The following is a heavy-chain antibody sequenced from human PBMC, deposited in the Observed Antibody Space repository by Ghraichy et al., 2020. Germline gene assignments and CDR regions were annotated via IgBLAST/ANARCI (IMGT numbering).Heavy chain of an antibody. CDR2: IYYSGST. CDR1: GGSISSSSYY. J-gene: IGHJ1*01. CDR3: ANRAAAGTAEYFQH. Sequence: SETLSLTCTVSGGSISSSSYYWGWIRQPPGKGLEWIGSIYYSGSTYYNPSLKSRVTISVDTSKNQFSLKLSSVTAADTAVYYCANRAAAGTAEYFQHWGQGTLVTVSS. V-gene: IGHV4-39*01. D-gene: IGHD6-13*01.